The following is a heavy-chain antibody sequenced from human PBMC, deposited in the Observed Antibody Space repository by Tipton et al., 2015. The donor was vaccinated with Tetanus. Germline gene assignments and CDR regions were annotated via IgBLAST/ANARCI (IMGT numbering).Heavy chain of an antibody. CDR1: GGSFSGYY. J-gene: IGHJ4*02. D-gene: IGHD2-15*01. Sequence: TLSLTCAVYGGSFSGYYWSWIRQPPGKGLEWIGEINHSGSTNYSPSLKSRVTISVDTSKNQFSLKLSSVTAADTAVYYCARLDCSGGSCYHLDYWGQGTLVTVSS. CDR2: INHSGST. CDR3: ARLDCSGGSCYHLDY. V-gene: IGHV4-34*01.